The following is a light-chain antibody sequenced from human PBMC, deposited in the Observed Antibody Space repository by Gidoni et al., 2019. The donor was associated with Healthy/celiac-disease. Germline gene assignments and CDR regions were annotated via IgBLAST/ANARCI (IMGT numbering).Light chain of an antibody. CDR2: AAS. CDR3: QQRYSTPPT. J-gene: IGKJ1*01. CDR1: QSISSY. Sequence: DIQTHQPPSSLSASVGDRVTITCRASQSISSYLNWYQQKPGKAPKLLIYAASSLQSGVPSRFSGSGSGTDVTLTISSLQPEDFATYYCQQRYSTPPTFGQGTKVEIK. V-gene: IGKV1-39*01.